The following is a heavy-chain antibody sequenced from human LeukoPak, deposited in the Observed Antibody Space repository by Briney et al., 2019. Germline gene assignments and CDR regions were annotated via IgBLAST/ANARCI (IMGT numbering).Heavy chain of an antibody. CDR1: GVSMSGDSFY. CDR2: ISSSGTR. J-gene: IGHJ3*02. D-gene: IGHD2/OR15-2a*01. CDR3: ATSNYYFDAFDI. Sequence: AETLSLTCTVSGVSMSGDSFYWTCLRPPGGKGLEWIVRISSSGTRKINPSPKSRVIISVDTSNKQFSLKLTSVTAADTAVYYCATSNYYFDAFDIWGRGARVLVSS. V-gene: IGHV4-61*02.